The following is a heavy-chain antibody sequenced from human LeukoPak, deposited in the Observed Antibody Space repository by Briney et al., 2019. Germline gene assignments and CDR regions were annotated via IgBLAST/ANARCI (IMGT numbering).Heavy chain of an antibody. V-gene: IGHV4-39*07. J-gene: IGHJ3*02. CDR2: IYYSGST. D-gene: IGHD3-10*01. Sequence: SETLSLTCTVSGGSISSSSYYWGWIRQPPGKGLEWIGSIYYSGSTYYNPSLKSRVTISVDTSKNQFSLKLSSVTAADTAVYYCARDPRYYYGSGSYAVNAFDIWGQGTMVTVSS. CDR1: GGSISSSSYY. CDR3: ARDPRYYYGSGSYAVNAFDI.